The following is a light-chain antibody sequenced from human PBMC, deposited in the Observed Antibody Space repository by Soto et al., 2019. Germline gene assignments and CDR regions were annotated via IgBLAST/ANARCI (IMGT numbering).Light chain of an antibody. J-gene: IGLJ2*01. CDR3: ISYTRSSTGV. CDR1: SSDVGAYNF. CDR2: DVT. V-gene: IGLV2-14*01. Sequence: HSVLTQPASVSGSPGQSIPISSTGTSSDVGAYNFVSWYQQHPGKAPKPMIYDVTTRPSGVSNRFSGSKSANTASLTISVLQAEDEADYYCISYTRSSTGVFGGGTKVTVL.